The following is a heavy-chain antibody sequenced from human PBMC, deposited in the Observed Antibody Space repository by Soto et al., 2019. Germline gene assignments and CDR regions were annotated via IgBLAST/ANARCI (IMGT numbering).Heavy chain of an antibody. CDR2: ISCNSSSI. D-gene: IGHD5-18*01. J-gene: IGHJ4*02. CDR1: GFTFADYA. CDR3: AKDNSPMATTYYFDY. V-gene: IGHV3-9*01. Sequence: EVQLVESGGGLVQPGRSLRLSCAASGFTFADYAMHWVRQAPGKGLEWVSGISCNSSSIGYAGSVKGRFTISRDNAKNSLYLQMTSLRAEDTAFYYCAKDNSPMATTYYFDYWGQGTLVNVSS.